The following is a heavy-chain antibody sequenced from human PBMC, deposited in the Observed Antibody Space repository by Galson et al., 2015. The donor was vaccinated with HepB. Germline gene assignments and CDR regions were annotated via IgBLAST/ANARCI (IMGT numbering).Heavy chain of an antibody. CDR1: GITFNNAW. CDR3: STAQLSAYYYDTRGFYDYFDY. Sequence: SLRLSCAASGITFNNAWMSWVRQAPGEGLEWVGRIRSKPDGATTDYAAPVKGRFTISRDDSKNTLYLQMNSLKTEDTAVYYCSTAQLSAYYYDTRGFYDYFDYWGQGTLVTVSS. D-gene: IGHD3-22*01. J-gene: IGHJ4*02. V-gene: IGHV3-15*01. CDR2: IRSKPDGATT.